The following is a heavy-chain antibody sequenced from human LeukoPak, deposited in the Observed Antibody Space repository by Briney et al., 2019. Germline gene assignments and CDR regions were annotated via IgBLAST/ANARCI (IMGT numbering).Heavy chain of an antibody. D-gene: IGHD1-26*01. CDR2: ISAYNGNT. J-gene: IGHJ4*02. CDR3: ARDRGIVVGDY. CDR1: DYTFTSYG. V-gene: IGHV1-18*01. Sequence: ASVKVSCKASDYTFTSYGISWVRQAPGQGLEWMGWISAYNGNTNYAQKLQGRVTMTTDTSTSTAYVELRSLRSDDTAVYYCARDRGIVVGDYWGQGTLVTVSS.